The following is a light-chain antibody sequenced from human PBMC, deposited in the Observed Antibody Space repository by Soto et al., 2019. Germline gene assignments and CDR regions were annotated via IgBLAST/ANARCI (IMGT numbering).Light chain of an antibody. CDR2: GAS. J-gene: IGKJ1*01. CDR1: QSVSSN. CDR3: QQYNNWPAWT. Sequence: EIVMTQSPATLSVSPGERATLSCRASQSVSSNLAWYQQKPGQAPRLLIYGASTRATGIPARFSGSGSGTEFHLTISSLLSEDFAVYYCQQYNNWPAWTFGQGTKVEIK. V-gene: IGKV3-15*01.